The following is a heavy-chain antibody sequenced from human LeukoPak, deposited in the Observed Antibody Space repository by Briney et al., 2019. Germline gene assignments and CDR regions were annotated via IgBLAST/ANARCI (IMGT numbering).Heavy chain of an antibody. CDR3: ARDASLNSGSYYSHFDY. D-gene: IGHD3-10*01. V-gene: IGHV4-30-4*07. J-gene: IGHJ4*02. CDR1: GGSISSGGYS. Sequence: SETLSLTCAVSGGSISSGGYSWSWIRQPPGKGLEWIGYIYYSGSTYYNPSLKSRVTISVDTSKNQFSLKLSSVTAADTAVYYCARDASLNSGSYYSHFDYWGQGTLVTVSS. CDR2: IYYSGST.